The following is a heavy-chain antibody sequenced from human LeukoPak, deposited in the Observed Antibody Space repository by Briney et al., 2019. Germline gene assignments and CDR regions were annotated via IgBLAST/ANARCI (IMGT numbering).Heavy chain of an antibody. V-gene: IGHV4-59*08. Sequence: KPSETLSLTCTVSGGSISSYYWSWIRQPPGKGLEWIGYIYYSGSTNYNPSLKSRVTISVDTSKNQFSLKLSSVTAADTAVYYCARHSCSSTSCYNYFDYWGQGTLVTVSS. CDR1: GGSISSYY. CDR2: IYYSGST. J-gene: IGHJ4*02. CDR3: ARHSCSSTSCYNYFDY. D-gene: IGHD2-2*02.